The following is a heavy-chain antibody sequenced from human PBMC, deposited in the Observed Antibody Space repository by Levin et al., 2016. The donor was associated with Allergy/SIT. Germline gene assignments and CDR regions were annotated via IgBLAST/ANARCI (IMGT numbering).Heavy chain of an antibody. CDR2: INHSGST. CDR1: GGSFSGYY. Sequence: SETLSLTCAVYGGSFSGYYWSWIRQPPGKGLEWIGEINHSGSTNYNPSLKSRVTISVDTSKNQFSLKLSSVTAADTAVYYCARADYGDFRHYFDYWGQGTLVTVSS. V-gene: IGHV4-34*01. CDR3: ARADYGDFRHYFDY. D-gene: IGHD4-17*01. J-gene: IGHJ4*02.